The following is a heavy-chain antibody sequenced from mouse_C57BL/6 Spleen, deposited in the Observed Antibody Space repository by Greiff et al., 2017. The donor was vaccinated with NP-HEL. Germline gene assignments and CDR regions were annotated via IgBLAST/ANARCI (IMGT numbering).Heavy chain of an antibody. CDR2: ISSGSSTI. Sequence: EVQLVESGGGLVKPGGSLKLSCAASGFTFSDYGMHWVRQAPEKGLEWVAYISSGSSTIYYADTVKGRFTISRDNAKHTLFLQMASLGTEDTAMYYCARRGIYSQNAMDYWGQGASVTVSS. V-gene: IGHV5-17*01. CDR1: GFTFSDYG. CDR3: ARRGIYSQNAMDY. D-gene: IGHD2-1*01. J-gene: IGHJ4*01.